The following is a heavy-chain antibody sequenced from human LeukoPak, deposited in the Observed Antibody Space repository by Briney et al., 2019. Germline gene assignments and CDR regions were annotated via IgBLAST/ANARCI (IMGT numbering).Heavy chain of an antibody. CDR1: GGTFSSYA. D-gene: IGHD2-15*01. V-gene: IGHV1-69*06. J-gene: IGHJ5*02. Sequence: SVKVSCKASGGTFSSYAISWVRQAPGQGLEWMGGIIPIFGTANYAQKFQGRVTITADKSTSTAYMELSSLRSEDTAVYYCARDLIPSVAVAPFDPWGQGTLVTVSS. CDR3: ARDLIPSVAVAPFDP. CDR2: IIPIFGTA.